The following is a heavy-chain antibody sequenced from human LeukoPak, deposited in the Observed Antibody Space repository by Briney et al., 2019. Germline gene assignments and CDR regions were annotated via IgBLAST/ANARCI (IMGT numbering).Heavy chain of an antibody. V-gene: IGHV4-34*01. CDR1: GGSFSGYY. J-gene: IGHJ6*02. CDR2: INHSGST. D-gene: IGHD2-2*01. CDR3: ARGRRVLVPAATCYYYYGMDV. Sequence: SETLSLTCAVYGGSFSGYYWSWIRQPPGKGLEWIGEINHSGSTNYNPSPKSRVTISVDTSKNQFSLKLSSVTAADTAVYYCARGRRVLVPAATCYYYYGMDVWGQGTTVTVSS.